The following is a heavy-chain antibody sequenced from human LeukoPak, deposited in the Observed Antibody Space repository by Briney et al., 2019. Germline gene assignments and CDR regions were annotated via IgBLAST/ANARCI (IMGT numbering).Heavy chain of an antibody. CDR3: ASGYYDSSGYYYPGYFDY. CDR1: GGSISSYY. Sequence: PSETQSLTCTVSGGSISSYYWSWIRQPPGKGLEWIGYVHYSGSTNYNPSLKGRVIISVDTSKNQFSLKLSSVTAADTAVYYCASGYYDSSGYYYPGYFDYWGQGTLVTVSP. J-gene: IGHJ4*02. V-gene: IGHV4-59*01. D-gene: IGHD3-22*01. CDR2: VHYSGST.